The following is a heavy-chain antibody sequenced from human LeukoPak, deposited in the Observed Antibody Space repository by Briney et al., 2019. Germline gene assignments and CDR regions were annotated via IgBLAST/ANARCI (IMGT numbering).Heavy chain of an antibody. CDR2: IYYSGST. V-gene: IGHV4-39*07. CDR1: GGSISSSSYY. J-gene: IGHJ4*02. Sequence: SETLSLTCTVSGGSISSSSYYWGWIRQPPGKGLEGIGSIYYSGSTYYNPSLKSRVTISVDTSKNQFSLKLSSVTAEDTAGYYCAGVRDCKNGVCFGYYFDYWGQGTLVAVSS. CDR3: AGVRDCKNGVCFGYYFDY. D-gene: IGHD2-8*01.